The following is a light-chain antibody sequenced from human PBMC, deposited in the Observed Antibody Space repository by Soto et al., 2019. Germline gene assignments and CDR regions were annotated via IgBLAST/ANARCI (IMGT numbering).Light chain of an antibody. CDR2: EVS. J-gene: IGLJ3*02. CDR1: SGDVGGYNF. Sequence: QSVLTQPASVSGSPGQSITISCTGTSGDVGGYNFVSWYQHHPGKAPKLMIYEVSKRPSGVSNRFSGSKSGNTASLTISGLQAEDEADYYCSSYGNNNTRVFGGGTKVTVL. V-gene: IGLV2-14*01. CDR3: SSYGNNNTRV.